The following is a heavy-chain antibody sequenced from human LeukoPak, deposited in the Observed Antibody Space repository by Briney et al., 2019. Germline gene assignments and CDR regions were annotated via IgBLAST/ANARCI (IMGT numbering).Heavy chain of an antibody. CDR1: GGSFSGYY. CDR3: ASGGYGDYFRTIDY. V-gene: IGHV4-34*01. D-gene: IGHD4-17*01. CDR2: INHSGST. Sequence: PSETLSLTCAVYGGSFSGYYWSWIRQPPGKGLEWIGEINHSGSTNYNPSLKSRVTISVDTPKNQFSLKLSSVTAADTAVYYCASGGYGDYFRTIDYWGQGTLVTVSS. J-gene: IGHJ4*02.